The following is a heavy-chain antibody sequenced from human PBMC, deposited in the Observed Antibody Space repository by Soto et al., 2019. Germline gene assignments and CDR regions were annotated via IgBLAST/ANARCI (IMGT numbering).Heavy chain of an antibody. V-gene: IGHV4-31*03. CDR2: IYYSGST. J-gene: IGHJ6*02. Sequence: QVQLQESGPGLVKPSQTLSLTCTVSGGSISSGGYYWSWIRQHPGKGLEWIGYIYYSGSTYYNPSFKSRVTISVDTSKNQFSLKLSSVTAADTAVYYCARTRQRSRYYYGMDVWCQGTTVTVSS. CDR3: ARTRQRSRYYYGMDV. D-gene: IGHD3-10*01. CDR1: GGSISSGGYY.